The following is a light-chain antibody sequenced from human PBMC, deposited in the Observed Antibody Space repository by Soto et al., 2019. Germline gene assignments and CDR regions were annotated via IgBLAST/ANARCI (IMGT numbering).Light chain of an antibody. V-gene: IGKV3-15*01. Sequence: EIVMTQSPATLSSSPWVIATLSCRTSQSISDSLAWYHQEPGQAPRLLIHGATTRATGFPATFSGSGSGTDFTLTIRSLQSEDFADYHCQQYNNQPWTVGQGTKMEIK. CDR1: QSISDS. J-gene: IGKJ1*01. CDR3: QQYNNQPWT. CDR2: GAT.